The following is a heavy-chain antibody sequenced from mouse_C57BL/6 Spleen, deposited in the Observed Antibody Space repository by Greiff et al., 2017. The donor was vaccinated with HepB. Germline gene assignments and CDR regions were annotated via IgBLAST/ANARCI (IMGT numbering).Heavy chain of an antibody. CDR2: ISYDGSN. V-gene: IGHV3-6*01. CDR1: GYSITSGYY. D-gene: IGHD1-1*01. CDR3: ARNYYGSRGFAY. J-gene: IGHJ3*01. Sequence: EVQLQESGPGLVKPSQSLSLTCSVPGYSITSGYYWNWIRQFPGNKLEWMGYISYDGSNNYNPSLKNRISITRDTSKNQFFLKLNSVTTEDTATYYCARNYYGSRGFAYWGQGTLVTVSA.